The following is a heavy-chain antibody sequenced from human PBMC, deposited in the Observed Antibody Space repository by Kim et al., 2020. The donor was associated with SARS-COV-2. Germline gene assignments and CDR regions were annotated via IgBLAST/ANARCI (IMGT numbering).Heavy chain of an antibody. J-gene: IGHJ5*02. D-gene: IGHD3-16*01. CDR1: GGTFSNSP. Sequence: SVKVSCKAFGGTFSNSPISWVRQAPGQGLEWMGRIIPNVGIANYAQLFQGRVSITADKSTNTAYMELSSLRYEDTALYYCARDHDTDMITAWFDPWGQGPLVTVSS. CDR2: IIPNVGIA. CDR3: ARDHDTDMITAWFDP. V-gene: IGHV1-69*04.